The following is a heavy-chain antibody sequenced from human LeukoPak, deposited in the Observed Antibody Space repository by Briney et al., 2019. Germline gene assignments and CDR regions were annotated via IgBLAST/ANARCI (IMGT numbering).Heavy chain of an antibody. CDR1: GYTFTSYD. J-gene: IGHJ5*02. CDR2: MNPNSGNT. V-gene: IGHV1-8*03. CDR3: ARAKDKLIFGVVRGSGGWFDP. Sequence: ASVKVSCKASGYTFTSYDINWVRQATGQGLEWMGWMNPNSGNTGYAQKFQGRVTITRNTSISTAYMELSSLRSEDTAVYYCARAKDKLIFGVVRGSGGWFDPWGQGTLVTVSS. D-gene: IGHD3-3*01.